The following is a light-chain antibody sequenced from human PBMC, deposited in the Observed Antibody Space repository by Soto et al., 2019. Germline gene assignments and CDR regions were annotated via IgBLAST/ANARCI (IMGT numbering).Light chain of an antibody. CDR2: DVS. V-gene: IGLV2-14*03. CDR1: SSGVGGYNY. CDR3: SSYTSSSTEV. J-gene: IGLJ1*01. Sequence: QSALTQPASVSGSPGQSITISCTGTSSGVGGYNYVSWYQHHPGKAPKLMIYDVSNRPSGVSNRFSGSKSGDTASPTISGLQAEDEADYYCSSYTSSSTEVFGTGTKLTVL.